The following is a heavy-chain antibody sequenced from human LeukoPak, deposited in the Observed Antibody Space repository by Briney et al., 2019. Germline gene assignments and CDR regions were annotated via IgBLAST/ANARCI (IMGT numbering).Heavy chain of an antibody. CDR1: GGTFSSYA. CDR2: INPSGGST. J-gene: IGHJ5*02. D-gene: IGHD5-18*01. Sequence: ASVKVSCKASGGTFSSYAISWVRQAPGQGLEWMGIINPSGGSTSYAQKFQGRVTMTRDTSTSTVYMELSSLRSEDTAVYYCANENFGTGYSYGYNWFDPWGQGTLVTVSS. V-gene: IGHV1-46*01. CDR3: ANENFGTGYSYGYNWFDP.